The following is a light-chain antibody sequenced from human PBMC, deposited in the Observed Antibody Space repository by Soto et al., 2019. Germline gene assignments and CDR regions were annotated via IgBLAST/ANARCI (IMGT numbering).Light chain of an antibody. CDR3: QQYDNSAPLS. CDR2: DGS. J-gene: IGKJ4*01. Sequence: EIVLTQSPATLSLSPGDRATLSCGASQSVRSSYVAWYQQKAGLAPRLLIYDGSSRASGIPDRFSGSGSGTDFTLTIGRLEPEDFADYYCQQYDNSAPLSFGGGTKVEMK. CDR1: QSVRSSY. V-gene: IGKV3D-20*01.